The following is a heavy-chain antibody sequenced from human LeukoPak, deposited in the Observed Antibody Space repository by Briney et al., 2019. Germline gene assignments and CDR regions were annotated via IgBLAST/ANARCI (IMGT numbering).Heavy chain of an antibody. D-gene: IGHD4-23*01. CDR2: ISGYNGNT. V-gene: IGHV1-18*01. CDR3: ATLSDYRGSRPFDI. Sequence: AXVKVSCKASGYTFTSYGISWVRQAPGQGVEGMGWISGYNGNTNYAQKLQGRVTMTTDKSKSTACMEVRRLTSDDTAVYYCATLSDYRGSRPFDIWGQGTMVTVSS. CDR1: GYTFTSYG. J-gene: IGHJ3*02.